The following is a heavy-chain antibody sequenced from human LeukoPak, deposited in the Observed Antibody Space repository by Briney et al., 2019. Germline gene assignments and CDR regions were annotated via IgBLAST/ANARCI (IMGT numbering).Heavy chain of an antibody. D-gene: IGHD1-26*01. J-gene: IGHJ4*02. CDR3: ARDSGSSSPFDY. V-gene: IGHV3-23*01. CDR1: GFTFSSYA. Sequence: GGSLRLSCAASGFTFSSYAMSWVRQAPGKGLEWVSAISGSGGSTYYADSVKGRFTISRDNAKNSLYLQMNSLRAEDTAVYYCARDSGSSSPFDYWGQGTLVTVSS. CDR2: ISGSGGST.